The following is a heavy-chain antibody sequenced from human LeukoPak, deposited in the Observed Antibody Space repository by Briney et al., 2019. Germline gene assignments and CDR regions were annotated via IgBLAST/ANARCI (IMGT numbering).Heavy chain of an antibody. CDR1: GGSISSGGYY. J-gene: IGHJ4*02. V-gene: IGHV4-61*08. CDR3: ARGSKAAPGTFDY. CDR2: IYYTGST. D-gene: IGHD6-13*01. Sequence: PSETLSLTCTVSGGSISSGGYYWSWIRQPPGKGLEWIGYIYYTGSTDYNPSLKSRVAISVDTSKNQFSLKLSSVTAADTAVYYCARGSKAAPGTFDYWGQGTLSPSPQ.